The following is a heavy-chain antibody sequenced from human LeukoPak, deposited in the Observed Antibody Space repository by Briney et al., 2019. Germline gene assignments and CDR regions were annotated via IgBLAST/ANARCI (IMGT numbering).Heavy chain of an antibody. CDR1: GFTFSSYS. CDR2: ISSSSSYI. D-gene: IGHD3-9*01. V-gene: IGHV3-21*01. Sequence: GGSLRLSCAASGFTFSSYSMNWVRQAAGRGLEWVSSISSSSSYIYYADSVKGRFSISRDNSKNSLYLQMNHLRAEDTALHYCARALRGILTGYYPLHNSYYYGMDVWGQGPTVTVSS. CDR3: ARALRGILTGYYPLHNSYYYGMDV. J-gene: IGHJ6*02.